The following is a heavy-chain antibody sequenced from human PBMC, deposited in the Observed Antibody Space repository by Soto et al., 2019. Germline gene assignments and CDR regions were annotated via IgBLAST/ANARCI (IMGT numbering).Heavy chain of an antibody. CDR3: ARNYYDSSGYYFLDAY. Sequence: SVKVSCKASGGTFSSYAISWVRQAPGQGLEWMGGIIPIFGTANYAQKFQGRVTITADESTSTAYMELSSLRSEDTAVYYCARNYYDSSGYYFLDAYWGEGTFVTVSA. CDR2: IIPIFGTA. V-gene: IGHV1-69*13. J-gene: IGHJ4*02. D-gene: IGHD3-22*01. CDR1: GGTFSSYA.